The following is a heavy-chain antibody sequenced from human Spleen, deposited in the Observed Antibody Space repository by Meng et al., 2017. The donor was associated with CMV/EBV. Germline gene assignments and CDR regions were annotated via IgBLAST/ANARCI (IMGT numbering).Heavy chain of an antibody. D-gene: IGHD1-26*01. CDR1: GGSISSYY. CDR3: AIYRYSGSYDYFDY. J-gene: IGHJ4*02. V-gene: IGHV4-4*07. Sequence: QVQLQESGPGLVKPSETLSLTCTVSGGSISSYYWSWIRQPAGKGLEWIGRIYTSGSTNYNPSLKSRVTMSVDTSKNQFSLKLSSVTAADTAVYYCAIYRYSGSYDYFDYWGQGTLVTVSS. CDR2: IYTSGST.